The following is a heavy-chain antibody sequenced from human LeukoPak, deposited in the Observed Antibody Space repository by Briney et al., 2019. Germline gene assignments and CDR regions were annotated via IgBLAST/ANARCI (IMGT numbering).Heavy chain of an antibody. CDR3: ARERGYYGSGSSRYYYYYMDV. J-gene: IGHJ6*03. CDR1: GGTFSSYA. D-gene: IGHD3-10*01. CDR2: IIPIFGTA. Sequence: SVKVSCKASGGTFSSYAISWVRQAPGQGLEWVGGIIPIFGTANYAQKFQGRVTITADESTNTAYMELSRLRAEETAVYYCARERGYYGSGSSRYYYYYMDVWGKGTTVTISS. V-gene: IGHV1-69*13.